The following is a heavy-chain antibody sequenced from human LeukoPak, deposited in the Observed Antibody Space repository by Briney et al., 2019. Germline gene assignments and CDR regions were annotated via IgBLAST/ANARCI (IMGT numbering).Heavy chain of an antibody. J-gene: IGHJ4*02. Sequence: GGSLRLSCAASGFTFSSHWMHWVRQAPGKGLVWVSGISSDGSRPRYADSVKGRFTISRDNPKNTLYLQMNSLRAEDTAVYYCARVPGYDSSGYFDYWGQGTLVTVSS. CDR1: GFTFSSHW. V-gene: IGHV3-74*01. CDR3: ARVPGYDSSGYFDY. D-gene: IGHD3-22*01. CDR2: ISSDGSRP.